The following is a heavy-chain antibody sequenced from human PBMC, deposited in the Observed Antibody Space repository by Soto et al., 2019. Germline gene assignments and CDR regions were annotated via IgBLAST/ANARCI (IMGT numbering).Heavy chain of an antibody. CDR3: ALSGAAPWKYYGLAF. J-gene: IGHJ6*02. CDR2: IDWDDDK. V-gene: IGHV2-70*01. Sequence: GPTLVNPTQTLTLTCTFSGFSLSTSGMCVSWIRQPPGKALEWLALIDWDDDKYYSTSLKTRLTISKDTSKNQVVLTMTNMDPVDSSTYYCALSGAAPWKYYGLAFWGQGTSVTVSS. D-gene: IGHD1-1*01. CDR1: GFSLSTSGMC.